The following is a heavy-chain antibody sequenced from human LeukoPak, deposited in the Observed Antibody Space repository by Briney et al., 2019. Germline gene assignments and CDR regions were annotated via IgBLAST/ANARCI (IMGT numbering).Heavy chain of an antibody. Sequence: SETLSLTCTVSGGSISSGSYYWSWIRQPAGKGLEWIGRIYTSGSTNYNPSLKSRVAISVDTSKNQFSLKLSSVTAADTAVYYCARVGSSSWYNYYYYYMDVWGKGTTVTVSS. V-gene: IGHV4-61*02. J-gene: IGHJ6*03. CDR2: IYTSGST. D-gene: IGHD6-13*01. CDR1: GGSISSGSYY. CDR3: ARVGSSSWYNYYYYYMDV.